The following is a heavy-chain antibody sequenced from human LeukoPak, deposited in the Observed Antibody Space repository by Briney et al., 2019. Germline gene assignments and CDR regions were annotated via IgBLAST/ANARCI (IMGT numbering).Heavy chain of an antibody. Sequence: PGGSLRLSCAASGFTFSNFGMHWVRQAPGKGLEWVAVIWYDGSNKYYADSVKGRFTISRDNAKNSLYLQMNSLRAEDTAVYYCARGDSAGYYYMDVWGKGTTVTVSS. D-gene: IGHD2-15*01. V-gene: IGHV3-33*01. CDR1: GFTFSNFG. CDR3: ARGDSAGYYYMDV. CDR2: IWYDGSNK. J-gene: IGHJ6*03.